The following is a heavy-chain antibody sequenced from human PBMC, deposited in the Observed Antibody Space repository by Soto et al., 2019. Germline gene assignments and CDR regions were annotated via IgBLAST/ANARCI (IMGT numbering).Heavy chain of an antibody. CDR3: ARDPADSMIGIDY. Sequence: ASVKVSCKASGYTFTDYFMHWVLQAPGQGLEWMGWINGNSGGTSYAQKFQGRVAMTRDTSISTAYMELSSLTFDDTAVYYCARDPADSMIGIDYWGQGTLVTVSS. CDR1: GYTFTDYF. V-gene: IGHV1-2*02. D-gene: IGHD3-16*01. CDR2: INGNSGGT. J-gene: IGHJ4*02.